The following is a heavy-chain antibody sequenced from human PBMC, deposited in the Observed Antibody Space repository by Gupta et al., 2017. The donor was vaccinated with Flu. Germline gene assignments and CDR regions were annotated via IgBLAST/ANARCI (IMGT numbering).Heavy chain of an antibody. CDR1: GFTFSRYW. J-gene: IGHJ4*02. V-gene: IGHV3-74*03. CDR3: ARVFLEPYKPGFDY. CDR2: INTYGTST. D-gene: IGHD1-14*01. Sequence: EVQLVESGGGLVQSGGSLRLSCTASGFTFSRYWMHWVRQAPGKGLVWISYINTYGTSTAYADSVKGRFTISRDNAKNTLYLQMNSLRAEDTAVYYCARVFLEPYKPGFDYWGRGTMVAVSS.